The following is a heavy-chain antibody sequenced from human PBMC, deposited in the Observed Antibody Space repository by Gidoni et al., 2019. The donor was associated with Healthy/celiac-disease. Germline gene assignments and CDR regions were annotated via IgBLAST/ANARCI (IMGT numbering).Heavy chain of an antibody. CDR2: IYYSGST. Sequence: QLQLQESGPGLVKPSETLSLTCTVSGGSISSSSYYWGWIRQPPGKGLEWIGSIYYSGSTYYNPSLKSRVTISVDTSKNQFSLKLSSVTAADTAVYYCARQEPLDAFDIWGQGTMVTVSS. J-gene: IGHJ3*02. CDR1: GGSISSSSYY. V-gene: IGHV4-39*01. CDR3: ARQEPLDAFDI.